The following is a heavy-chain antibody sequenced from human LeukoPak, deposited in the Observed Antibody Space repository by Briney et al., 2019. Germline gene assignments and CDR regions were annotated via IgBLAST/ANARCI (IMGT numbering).Heavy chain of an antibody. CDR1: GYTLTELS. Sequence: ASVTVSCKVSGYTLTELSMHWVRQAPGKGLEWMGGFDPEDGETIYAQKFQGRVTMTEDTSTDTAYMELSSLRSEDTAVYYCATGLTGFRGYYYYGMDVWGQGTTVTVSS. V-gene: IGHV1-24*01. CDR2: FDPEDGET. J-gene: IGHJ6*02. D-gene: IGHD3-10*01. CDR3: ATGLTGFRGYYYYGMDV.